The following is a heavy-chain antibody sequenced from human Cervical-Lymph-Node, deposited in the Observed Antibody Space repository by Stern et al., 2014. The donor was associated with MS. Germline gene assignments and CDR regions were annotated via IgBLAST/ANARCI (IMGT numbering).Heavy chain of an antibody. CDR3: ATWGAGSSPPLFY. D-gene: IGHD6-6*01. CDR1: GYNLTTYA. Sequence: KLVQSGSELKKPGASAKVSCKASGYNLTTYAINWVRQAPGQWLEWIGWINIKTGNPTFAQVFTGRFVFSLDTSINTAYLQISSLKAEDSAVYYCATWGAGSSPPLFYWGQGTLVTVSS. V-gene: IGHV7-4-1*02. J-gene: IGHJ4*02. CDR2: INIKTGNP.